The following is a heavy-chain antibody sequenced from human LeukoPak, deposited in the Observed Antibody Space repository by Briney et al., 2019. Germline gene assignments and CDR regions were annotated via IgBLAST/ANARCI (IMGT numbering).Heavy chain of an antibody. Sequence: PSETLSLTCAVSGGSISSSNWWSWVRQPPGKGLEWIGEIYHSGSTNYNPSLKSRVTISVDKSKNQFSLKLSSVTAADTAVYYCARDRSSTSFYYYYGMDVWGQGTTVTVSS. CDR2: IYHSGST. V-gene: IGHV4-4*02. CDR1: GGSISSSNW. D-gene: IGHD2-2*01. CDR3: ARDRSSTSFYYYYGMDV. J-gene: IGHJ6*02.